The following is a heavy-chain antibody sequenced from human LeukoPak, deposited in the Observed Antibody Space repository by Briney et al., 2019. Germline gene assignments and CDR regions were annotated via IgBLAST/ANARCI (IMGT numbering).Heavy chain of an antibody. CDR3: ARVGTSSRGGSIDY. J-gene: IGHJ4*02. CDR1: GFTFSSYG. V-gene: IGHV3-33*01. D-gene: IGHD2-2*01. CDR2: IWYDGSNK. Sequence: GGSLRLSCAASGFTFSSYGMHWARQAPGKGLEWVAVIWYDGSNKYYADSVKGRFTISRDNSKNTLYLQMNSLRAEDTAVYYCARVGTSSRGGSIDYWGQGTLVTVSS.